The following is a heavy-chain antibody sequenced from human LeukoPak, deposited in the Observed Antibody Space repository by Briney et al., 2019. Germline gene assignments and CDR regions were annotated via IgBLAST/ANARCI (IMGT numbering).Heavy chain of an antibody. CDR3: ARGAGLIAARLYYYYYYYMAV. J-gene: IGHJ6*03. Sequence: ASVKVSCKASGYTFTSYDINWVRQATGQGLEWMGWMNPNSGNTGYAQKFQGRVTMTRNTSISTAYMELSSLRSEDTAVYYCARGAGLIAARLYYYYYYYMAVWGKGPPVPVS. D-gene: IGHD6-6*01. CDR2: MNPNSGNT. CDR1: GYTFTSYD. V-gene: IGHV1-8*01.